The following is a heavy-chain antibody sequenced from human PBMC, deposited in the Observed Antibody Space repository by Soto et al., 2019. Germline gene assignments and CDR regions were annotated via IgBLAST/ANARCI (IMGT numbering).Heavy chain of an antibody. V-gene: IGHV3-33*01. J-gene: IGHJ3*01. CDR1: GFTFSNYG. Sequence: QVQLVESGGGVVQPGTSLRLSCVATGFTFSNYGIHWVRQAPGRGLEWVAVIWHDGSQKYLADSVRGRFTISRDNSKNTVYLQMNSLRAEVTAVYYCEGRDDPFYVWGQGTMVTVSS. CDR2: IWHDGSQK. CDR3: EGRDDPFYV.